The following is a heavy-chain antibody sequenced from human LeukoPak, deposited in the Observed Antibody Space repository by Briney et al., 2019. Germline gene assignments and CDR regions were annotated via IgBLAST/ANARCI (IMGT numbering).Heavy chain of an antibody. V-gene: IGHV1-69*06. CDR2: IIPIFGTV. CDR3: ARGRWIAPDERYYFDY. CDR1: GYTFTSYG. J-gene: IGHJ4*02. Sequence: SVKVSCKASGYTFTSYGISWVRQAPGQGLEWMGGIIPIFGTVNYAQKFQGRVTIIADKSTSTAYMELSSLRSEGTAVYYCARGRWIAPDERYYFDYWGQGTLVTVSS. D-gene: IGHD5-12*01.